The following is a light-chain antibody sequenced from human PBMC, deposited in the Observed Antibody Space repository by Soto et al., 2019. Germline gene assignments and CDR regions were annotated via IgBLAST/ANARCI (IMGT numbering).Light chain of an antibody. V-gene: IGKV3-15*01. J-gene: IGKJ1*01. CDR2: DAS. Sequence: EIVMTQSPATLSVSPGERATLSCRASQSVSSNLAWYQQKPGQAPMLLIYDASTRATDIPARFSGSGSWTEFTLTISSLQSEDFAVYFCQQYNNWPQTFGQGTKVDIK. CDR3: QQYNNWPQT. CDR1: QSVSSN.